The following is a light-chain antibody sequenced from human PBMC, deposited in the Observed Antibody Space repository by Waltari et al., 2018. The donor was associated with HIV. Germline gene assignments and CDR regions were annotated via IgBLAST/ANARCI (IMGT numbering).Light chain of an antibody. V-gene: IGKV3-20*01. Sequence: VLTQSPGTLSLSPGERATLSCRASQSVRTNCLAWYQQNPGQAPRLLIYGVSSRATGIPARFSGSGSGTDFTLTISRLEPEDFAVYYCQQYGRSPRTFGQGTKVEIK. J-gene: IGKJ1*01. CDR3: QQYGRSPRT. CDR1: QSVRTNC. CDR2: GVS.